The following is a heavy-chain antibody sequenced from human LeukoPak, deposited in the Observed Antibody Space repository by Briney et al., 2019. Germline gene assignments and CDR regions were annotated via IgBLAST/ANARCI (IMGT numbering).Heavy chain of an antibody. Sequence: VASVNVSCKASGYTFTGYYMHWVRQPPGQGLEWMRWTNPNSGGTNYAQKFQGRVTMTRDTSISTAYMELSRLRSDDTAVYYCARDNDSRDPPHFDYWGQGTLVTVSS. CDR1: GYTFTGYY. V-gene: IGHV1-2*02. D-gene: IGHD3-16*01. CDR2: TNPNSGGT. CDR3: ARDNDSRDPPHFDY. J-gene: IGHJ4*02.